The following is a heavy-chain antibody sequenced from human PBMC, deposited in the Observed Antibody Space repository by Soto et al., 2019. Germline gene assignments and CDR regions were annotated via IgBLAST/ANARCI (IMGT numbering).Heavy chain of an antibody. V-gene: IGHV5-51*01. Sequence: PGESLKISCLGSGYSFASYWIGWVRQIPGKALEWMGIIYPGDSDTRYSPSFQGQVTISADKSLRTAYLQWTSLKASDTDLYYCARTRSFTLGFYYDGMDVWGQGTTVTVSS. D-gene: IGHD6-6*01. CDR2: IYPGDSDT. J-gene: IGHJ6*02. CDR1: GYSFASYW. CDR3: ARTRSFTLGFYYDGMDV.